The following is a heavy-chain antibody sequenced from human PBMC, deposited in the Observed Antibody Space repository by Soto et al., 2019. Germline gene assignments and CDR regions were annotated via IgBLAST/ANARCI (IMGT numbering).Heavy chain of an antibody. V-gene: IGHV3-66*01. Sequence: GGSLRLSCASSGGTVSSTYMSWVRQAPGKGLEWVSVIYSGGTTNYADSVKGRFTISRDNSKNTLYLQMNSLRVEDTAVYYCARGRYESPPGYFDYWGQGTLVTVSS. CDR1: GGTVSSTY. CDR2: IYSGGTT. J-gene: IGHJ4*02. CDR3: ARGRYESPPGYFDY. D-gene: IGHD2-2*01.